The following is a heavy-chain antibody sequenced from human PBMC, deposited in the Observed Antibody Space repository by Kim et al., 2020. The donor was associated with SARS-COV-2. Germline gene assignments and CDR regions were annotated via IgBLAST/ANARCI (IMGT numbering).Heavy chain of an antibody. V-gene: IGHV3-7*03. J-gene: IGHJ6*02. CDR1: GFTFTNSW. CDR3: ARGRGVF. Sequence: GGSLRLSCAASGFTFTNSWMTWVRQAPGKGLEWVASIKQDGSEQYYVDSVKGRLTISRDNTKNSLYLQMNSLRDEDTAVYYCARGRGVFWGQGTTVTVSS. CDR2: IKQDGSEQ. D-gene: IGHD3-10*01.